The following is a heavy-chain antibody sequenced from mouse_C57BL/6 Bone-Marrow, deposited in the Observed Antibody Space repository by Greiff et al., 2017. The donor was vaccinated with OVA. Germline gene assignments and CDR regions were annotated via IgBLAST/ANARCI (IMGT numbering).Heavy chain of an antibody. D-gene: IGHD2-1*01. V-gene: IGHV1-62-2*01. J-gene: IGHJ4*01. CDR2: FYPGSGSI. Sequence: QVQLKESGAELVKPGASVKLSCKASGYTFTEYTIHWVKQRSGQGLEWIGWFYPGSGSIKYNEKFKDKATLTADKSSSTVYMELSRLTSEDSAVYFCARHEDGDGNLYYYAMDYWGQGTSVTVSS. CDR3: ARHEDGDGNLYYYAMDY. CDR1: GYTFTEYT.